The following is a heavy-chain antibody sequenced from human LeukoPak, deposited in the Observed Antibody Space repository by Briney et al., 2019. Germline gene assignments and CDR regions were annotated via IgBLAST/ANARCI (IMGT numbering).Heavy chain of an antibody. Sequence: PGGSLRLSCVASGSTFSGSWMHWVRHAPGKGLVWVSRIVSDGTSTNYADSVKGRFTISRDNAKNTLYLQMNSLRAEDTAVYYCARAFNWNDLGNWGQGTLVTVSS. CDR3: ARAFNWNDLGN. CDR1: GSTFSGSW. D-gene: IGHD1-20*01. V-gene: IGHV3-74*01. J-gene: IGHJ4*02. CDR2: IVSDGTST.